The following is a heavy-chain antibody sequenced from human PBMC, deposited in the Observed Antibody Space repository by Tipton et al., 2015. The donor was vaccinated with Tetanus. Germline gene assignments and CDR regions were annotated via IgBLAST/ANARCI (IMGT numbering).Heavy chain of an antibody. V-gene: IGHV1-8*01. Sequence: QLVQSGAEVKKPGASVKVSCKASGYTFTSYDINWVQQATGQGLEWMGWMNPNSGNTGYAQKFQGRVTMTRNTSISTAYMELSSLRSEDTAVYYCATTAVAGTLRYFDYWGQGTLVTVSS. CDR3: ATTAVAGTLRYFDY. CDR2: MNPNSGNT. D-gene: IGHD6-19*01. CDR1: GYTFTSYD. J-gene: IGHJ4*02.